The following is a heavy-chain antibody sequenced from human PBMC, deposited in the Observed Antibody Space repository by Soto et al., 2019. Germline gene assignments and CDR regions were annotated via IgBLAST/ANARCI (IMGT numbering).Heavy chain of an antibody. CDR1: GFTFSSYD. CDR3: TRTYGEGY. J-gene: IGHJ4*02. D-gene: IGHD4-17*01. V-gene: IGHV3-48*01. CDR2: ISTSSGTI. Sequence: EVQLVESGGGLVQPGGSLRLSCAASGFTFSSYDMNWVRQAPGKGLEWVSYISTSSGTIYYANSVKGRFTISRDNAKNSLYLQMNSLRAEDTAVYYCTRTYGEGYWGQGTLVTVSS.